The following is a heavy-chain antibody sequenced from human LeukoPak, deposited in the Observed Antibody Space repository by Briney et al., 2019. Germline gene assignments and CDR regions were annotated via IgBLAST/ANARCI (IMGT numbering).Heavy chain of an antibody. CDR2: IYYSGST. J-gene: IGHJ4*02. Sequence: SETLSLTCTVSGGSISSYYWSWSRQPPGKGLEWIGYIYYSGSTNYNPSLKSRVTISVDTSKNQFSLKLSSVTAADTAVYYCARQKERYCSSTSCYGLTYFDYWGQGTLVTVSS. CDR3: ARQKERYCSSTSCYGLTYFDY. V-gene: IGHV4-59*01. CDR1: GGSISSYY. D-gene: IGHD2-2*01.